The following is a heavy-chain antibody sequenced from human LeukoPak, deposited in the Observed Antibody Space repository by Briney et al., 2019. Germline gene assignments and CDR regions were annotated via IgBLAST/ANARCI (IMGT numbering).Heavy chain of an antibody. CDR3: ARERLTTLTNDFDI. V-gene: IGHV4-39*07. Sequence: SETLSLTCTVSGGPISSRSYYWGWIRQPPGKGLEWIGSMYYKGNTYLNPSLKSRVTISQDTSKNQFSLKLNSVTAADTAVYYCARERLTTLTNDFDIWGQGTVVTVSS. CDR1: GGPISSRSYY. D-gene: IGHD4-11*01. J-gene: IGHJ3*02. CDR2: MYYKGNT.